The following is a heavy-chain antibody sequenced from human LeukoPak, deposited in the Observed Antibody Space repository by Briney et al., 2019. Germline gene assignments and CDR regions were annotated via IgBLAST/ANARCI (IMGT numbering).Heavy chain of an antibody. CDR1: GYTFTSYY. V-gene: IGHV1-2*02. J-gene: IGHJ4*02. Sequence: ASVKVSCKASGYTFTSYYMHWVRQAPGQGLEWMGWINPNSGGTNYAQKLQGRVTMTTDTSTSTAYMELRSLRSDDTAVYYCAVGAYYYDSSGSSPHSFDYWGQGTLVTVSS. CDR2: INPNSGGT. D-gene: IGHD3-22*01. CDR3: AVGAYYYDSSGSSPHSFDY.